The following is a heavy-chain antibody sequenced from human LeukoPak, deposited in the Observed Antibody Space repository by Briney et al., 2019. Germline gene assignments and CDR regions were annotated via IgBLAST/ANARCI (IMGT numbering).Heavy chain of an antibody. CDR3: ARDLSGNYDFWSGYYFDY. J-gene: IGHJ4*02. CDR2: IKQDGSEK. V-gene: IGHV3-7*01. Sequence: GGSLRLSCAASGFTFSSYWMSWVRQAPGKGLEWVANIKQDGSEKYYVDSVKGRLTISRDNAKNSLYLQMNSLRAEDTAVYYCARDLSGNYDFWSGYYFDYWGQGTLVTVSS. CDR1: GFTFSSYW. D-gene: IGHD3-3*01.